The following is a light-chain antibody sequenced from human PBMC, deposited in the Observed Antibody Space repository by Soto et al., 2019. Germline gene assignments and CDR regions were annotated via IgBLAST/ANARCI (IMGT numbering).Light chain of an antibody. CDR1: QSVSSW. V-gene: IGKV1-5*03. CDR3: QQYNDNWT. Sequence: DIQMTQSPSTLSASVGDRVTITCRASQSVSSWFAWYQQKPGQAPKLIIYKASTFQSGVPSRFSGSGSGTEFTLAISSLQPDDSATYYCQQYNDNWTFGQGTKVEIK. J-gene: IGKJ1*01. CDR2: KAS.